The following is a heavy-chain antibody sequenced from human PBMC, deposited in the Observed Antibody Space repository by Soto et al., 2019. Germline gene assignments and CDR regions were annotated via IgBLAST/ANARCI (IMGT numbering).Heavy chain of an antibody. CDR3: ARRHLRDYIRWNFDP. Sequence: QVQLVQSGAEVKKPGASVKVSCKASGYTFTDNQIHWLRRAPGQRLEWMGRIDPKSGDTNFAPTYQGRVTMTRDTSTNTVYMEVTRLTSVDTAIYFCARRHLRDYIRWNFDPWGQGTLVTVSS. D-gene: IGHD3-16*01. CDR1: GYTFTDNQ. J-gene: IGHJ5*02. V-gene: IGHV1-2*02. CDR2: IDPKSGDT.